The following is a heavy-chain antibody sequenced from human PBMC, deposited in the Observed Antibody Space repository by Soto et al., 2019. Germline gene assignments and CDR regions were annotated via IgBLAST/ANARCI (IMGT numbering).Heavy chain of an antibody. V-gene: IGHV4-30-4*01. CDR3: ARNGALDY. Sequence: QVQLQESGPGLVKPSQTLSLTCTVSGGSISSGDYYWSWIRQPPGKGLEWIGYILYSGTPNYNPSLESRLTISVDTSKNQFSLTLTSVTAADTAVYYCARNGALDYWGRGTLVTVSS. CDR1: GGSISSGDYY. J-gene: IGHJ4*02. D-gene: IGHD2-8*01. CDR2: ILYSGTP.